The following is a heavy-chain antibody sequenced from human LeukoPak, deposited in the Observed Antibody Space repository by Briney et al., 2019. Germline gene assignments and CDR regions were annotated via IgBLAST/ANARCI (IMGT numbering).Heavy chain of an antibody. CDR1: GFTFSDAW. V-gene: IGHV3-21*01. CDR3: ARSKTTVTTIGMDV. CDR2: ISSSSSYI. J-gene: IGHJ6*02. D-gene: IGHD4-17*01. Sequence: GGSLRLSCAASGFTFSDAWMSWVRQAPGKGLEWVSSISSSSSYIYYADSVKGRFTISRDNAKNSLYLQMNSLRAEDTAVYYCARSKTTVTTIGMDVWGQGTTVTVSS.